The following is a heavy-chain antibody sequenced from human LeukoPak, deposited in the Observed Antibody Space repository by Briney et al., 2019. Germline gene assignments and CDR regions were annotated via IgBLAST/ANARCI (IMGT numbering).Heavy chain of an antibody. CDR3: ARDYCSSTSCLFDY. D-gene: IGHD2-2*01. Sequence: ASVKVSCKASGYTFTCYDMHWVRQAPGQGLEWRGRINPNSGDTNYAQKFQGRVTMTRDTSISTAYMELSRLRSDDTAVYYCARDYCSSTSCLFDYWGQGTLVTVSS. CDR1: GYTFTCYD. V-gene: IGHV1-2*06. J-gene: IGHJ4*02. CDR2: INPNSGDT.